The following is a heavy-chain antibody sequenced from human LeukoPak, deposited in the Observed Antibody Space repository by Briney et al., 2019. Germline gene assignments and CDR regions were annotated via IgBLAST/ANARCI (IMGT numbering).Heavy chain of an antibody. V-gene: IGHV3-30*02. Sequence: GGSLRLSCAASGFTFSSYGMHWVRQAPGKGLEWVAFIRYDGSNKYYADSVKGRFTISRDNSKNTLYLQMNSLRAEDTAVYYCAKDWESETSAFVIWGQRTMVTLSS. D-gene: IGHD1-26*01. J-gene: IGHJ3*02. CDR1: GFTFSSYG. CDR2: IRYDGSNK. CDR3: AKDWESETSAFVI.